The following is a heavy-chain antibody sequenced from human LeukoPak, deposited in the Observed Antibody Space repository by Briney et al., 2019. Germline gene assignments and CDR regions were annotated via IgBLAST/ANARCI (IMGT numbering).Heavy chain of an antibody. D-gene: IGHD2-2*02. CDR3: AKGAAAAIYYYYSYMHV. CDR2: ISDSGGRT. V-gene: IGHV3-23*01. Sequence: GGSLRLSCAASGFTFSSYGMTWVRQAGGEGREWDSVISDSGGRTYYADSVKGRFTISRDNSHPTLHLQINTLRAEDTALYYRAKGAAAAIYYYYSYMHVWGKATTVTVSS. CDR1: GFTFSSYG. J-gene: IGHJ6*03.